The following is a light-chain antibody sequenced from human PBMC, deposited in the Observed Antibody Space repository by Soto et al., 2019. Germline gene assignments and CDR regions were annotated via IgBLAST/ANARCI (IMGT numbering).Light chain of an antibody. CDR2: GAS. J-gene: IGKJ4*01. CDR1: QSISSGY. Sequence: ETALTQSPGTLSLSPGERATLSCRASQSISSGYLAWYQQRPGQAPRLLIYGASSRATGIPDRFSGSGSGTDFTLTISRLEPEDFAVYYCQQYGGSPLVTFGGGTKVEIK. V-gene: IGKV3-20*01. CDR3: QQYGGSPLVT.